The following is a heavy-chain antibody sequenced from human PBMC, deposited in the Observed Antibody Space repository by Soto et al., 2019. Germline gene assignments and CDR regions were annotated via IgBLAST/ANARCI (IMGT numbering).Heavy chain of an antibody. J-gene: IGHJ4*02. Sequence: TSETLSLTCAFYEGSFSVYYWSWIRQPPGKGLEWIGEINHSGSTNYNPSLKSRVTISVDTSKNQFSLNLRSVTAADTAVYYCARGITMIAHDKYYLDSWGQGNLVTVSS. V-gene: IGHV4-34*01. CDR3: ARGITMIAHDKYYLDS. D-gene: IGHD3-22*01. CDR1: EGSFSVYY. CDR2: INHSGST.